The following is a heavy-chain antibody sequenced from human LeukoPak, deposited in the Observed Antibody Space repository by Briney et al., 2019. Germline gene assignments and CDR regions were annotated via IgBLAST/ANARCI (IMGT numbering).Heavy chain of an antibody. CDR2: IVVGSGNT. J-gene: IGHJ4*02. V-gene: IGHV1-58*01. CDR3: ARMASGWPFDY. D-gene: IGHD6-19*01. Sequence: SVKVSCKASGFTFTSSAVQWVRQARGQRLEWIGWIVVGSGNTNYAQKFQERVTITRDMSTSTAYMELSSLRSEDTAMYYCARMASGWPFDYWGQGTLVTVSS. CDR1: GFTFTSSA.